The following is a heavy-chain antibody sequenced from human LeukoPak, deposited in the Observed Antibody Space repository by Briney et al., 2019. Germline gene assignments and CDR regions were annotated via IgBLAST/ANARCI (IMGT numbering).Heavy chain of an antibody. CDR2: INPNSGGT. CDR1: GYTFTSYD. Sequence: GASVKVSCKASGYTFTSYDINWVRQATGQGLEWMGWINPNSGGTNYAQKFQGWVTMTRDTSISTAYMELSRLRSDDTAVYYCARGSLNCYDITGYFDYWGQGTLVTVSS. D-gene: IGHD3-22*01. J-gene: IGHJ4*02. V-gene: IGHV1-2*04. CDR3: ARGSLNCYDITGYFDY.